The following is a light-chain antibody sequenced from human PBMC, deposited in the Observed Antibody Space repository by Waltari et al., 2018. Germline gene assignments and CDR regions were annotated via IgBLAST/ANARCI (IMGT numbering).Light chain of an antibody. J-gene: IGKJ2*01. CDR3: QQSYSALYT. Sequence: DIQMTQSPSSLSASVGDRVTITCRASQSISSSLNWYQQKPGKAPKLLIYGASSLQSGVRSSFSGSGSGTDFSLTIRSLQREDFANYYCQQSYSALYTFGQGTKLEIK. V-gene: IGKV1-39*01. CDR1: QSISSS. CDR2: GAS.